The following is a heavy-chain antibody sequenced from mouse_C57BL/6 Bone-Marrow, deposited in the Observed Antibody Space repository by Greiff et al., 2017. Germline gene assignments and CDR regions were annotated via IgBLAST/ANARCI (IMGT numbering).Heavy chain of an antibody. CDR3: ARRLRYGMDF. J-gene: IGHJ4*01. V-gene: IGHV5-17*01. CDR2: ISSGSSTI. Sequence: EVQVVESGGGLVKPGGSLKLSCAASGFTFSDYGMHWVRQAPEKGLEWVEYISSGSSTIYYADTVKGRFTISRDHAKNTLFLQMTRLRSEDTAMYCCARRLRYGMDFGGRGTSVTVTA. D-gene: IGHD2-2*01. CDR1: GFTFSDYG.